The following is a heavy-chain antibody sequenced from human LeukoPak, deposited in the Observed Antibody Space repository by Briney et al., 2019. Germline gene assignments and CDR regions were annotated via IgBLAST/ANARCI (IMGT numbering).Heavy chain of an antibody. CDR1: GGSISSSSYY. CDR2: INHSGST. CDR3: ARVGVIVPAAIFLPPYYYMDV. V-gene: IGHV4-39*07. Sequence: SETLSLTCTVSGGSISSSSYYWGWIRQPPGKGLEWIGEINHSGSTNYNPSLKSRVTISVDTSKNQFSLKLSSVTAADTAVYYCARVGVIVPAAIFLPPYYYMDVWGKGTTVTVSS. D-gene: IGHD2-2*01. J-gene: IGHJ6*03.